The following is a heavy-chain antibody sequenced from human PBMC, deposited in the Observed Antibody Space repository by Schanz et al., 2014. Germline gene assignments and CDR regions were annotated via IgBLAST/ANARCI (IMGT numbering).Heavy chain of an antibody. Sequence: EVQLVESGGGLVQPGGSLKLSCAASRLNFNNAWMHWVRQAPGKGLEWVSGISGSGGDTYYVDSVKGRFTISRDNSKNTLYLQMNSLRAEDTAVYYCARDRQQLVGRIGYYYGMDVWGQGTTVTVSS. J-gene: IGHJ6*02. CDR1: RLNFNNAW. CDR3: ARDRQQLVGRIGYYYGMDV. D-gene: IGHD6-13*01. CDR2: ISGSGGDT. V-gene: IGHV3-23*04.